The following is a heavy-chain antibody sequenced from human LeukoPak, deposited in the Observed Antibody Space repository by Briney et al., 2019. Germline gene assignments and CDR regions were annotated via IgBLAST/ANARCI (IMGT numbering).Heavy chain of an antibody. J-gene: IGHJ5*02. V-gene: IGHV1-69*13. CDR2: IIPIFGTA. D-gene: IGHD3-22*01. Sequence: SVKVSCKASGGTFSSYAISWVRQAPGQGLEWMGGIIPIFGTANYAQKFQGRVTITADESTSTAYMELRSLRSDDTAVYYCARAKYYYDSSGYYLPNWFDPWGQGTLVTVSS. CDR3: ARAKYYYDSSGYYLPNWFDP. CDR1: GGTFSSYA.